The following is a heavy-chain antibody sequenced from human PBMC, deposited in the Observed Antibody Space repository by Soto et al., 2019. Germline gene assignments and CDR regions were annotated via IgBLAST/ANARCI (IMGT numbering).Heavy chain of an antibody. CDR1: SGPDRSHN. J-gene: IGHJ6*02. V-gene: IGHV4-59*08. Sequence: QVQLQQSGPRLVKPSETLSLTCTVSSGPDRSHNWGWIRQPPGRGLEWIGYVYYTGDTAYNPSLRGRVTISANTPPNALSLARNSVTAADTAVYYCVRQGIDYLHGLVDVWGQGTTVSVSS. CDR2: VYYTGDT. D-gene: IGHD4-17*01. CDR3: VRQGIDYLHGLVDV.